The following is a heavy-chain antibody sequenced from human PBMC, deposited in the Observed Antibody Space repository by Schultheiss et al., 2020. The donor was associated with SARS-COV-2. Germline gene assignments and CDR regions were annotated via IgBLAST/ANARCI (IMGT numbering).Heavy chain of an antibody. Sequence: GSLRLSCTVSGGSISSYYWSWIRQPPGKGLEWIGEINHSGSTNYNPSLKSRVTISVDTSKNQFSLKLSSVTAADTAVYYCARGGYSNYVIRRWFDPWGQGTLVTVSS. V-gene: IGHV4-34*01. CDR3: ARGGYSNYVIRRWFDP. J-gene: IGHJ5*02. D-gene: IGHD4-11*01. CDR1: GGSISSYY. CDR2: INHSGST.